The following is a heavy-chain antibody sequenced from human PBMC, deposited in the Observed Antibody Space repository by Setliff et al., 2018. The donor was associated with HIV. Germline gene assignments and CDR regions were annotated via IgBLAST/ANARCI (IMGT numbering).Heavy chain of an antibody. CDR3: ARAEMATIVAFDI. CDR2: IYYSGST. Sequence: KASETLSLTCNVSSGSVNNYWWTWIRQPPGKGLEWIGYIYYSGSTYYNPSLKSRVTISVDTSKNQFSLMLSSVTAADTADYYCARAEMATIVAFDIWGQGTMVTVSS. CDR1: SGSVNNYW. J-gene: IGHJ3*02. D-gene: IGHD5-12*01. V-gene: IGHV4-59*02.